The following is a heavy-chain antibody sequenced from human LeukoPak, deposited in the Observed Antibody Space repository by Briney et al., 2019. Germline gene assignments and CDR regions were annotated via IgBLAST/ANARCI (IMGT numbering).Heavy chain of an antibody. CDR3: ARSSGYSGYDFVLD. J-gene: IGHJ4*02. CDR1: GGSISSYY. D-gene: IGHD5-12*01. V-gene: IGHV4-59*01. CDR2: IYYSGST. Sequence: SETLSLTCTVSGGSISSYYWSWIRQPPGKGQEWIGYIYYSGSTNYNPSLKSRVTISVDTSKNQFSLKLSSVTAADTAVYYCARSSGYSGYDFVLDWGQGTLVTVSS.